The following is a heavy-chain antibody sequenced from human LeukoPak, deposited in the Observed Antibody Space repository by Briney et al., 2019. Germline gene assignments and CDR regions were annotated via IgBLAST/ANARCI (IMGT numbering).Heavy chain of an antibody. Sequence: GGSLRLSCTASGFTLRNYWMHWVRQVPGKRLVWVSRISSDGSVTNYADSVQGRFTISRDNAKNTLYLQIDSLRSEDTAVYYCARYSSSTGGASYYLDYWGHGTLVTVSS. J-gene: IGHJ4*01. D-gene: IGHD6-6*01. CDR3: ARYSSSTGGASYYLDY. CDR2: ISSDGSVT. V-gene: IGHV3-74*01. CDR1: GFTLRNYW.